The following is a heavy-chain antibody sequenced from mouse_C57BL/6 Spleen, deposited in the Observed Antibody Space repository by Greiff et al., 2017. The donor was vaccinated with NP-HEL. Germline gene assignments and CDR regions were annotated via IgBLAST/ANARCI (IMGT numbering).Heavy chain of an antibody. CDR2: ISDGGCYT. V-gene: IGHV5-4*03. CDR1: VFTFSRYA. Sequence: EVTLVASVGGLLKPVGSLPLSCAASVFTFSRYAMSWFRQTPFKSLEWVATISDGGCYTYYPDTVKGRFTISRDNAKNNLYLQMSHLKSEDTAMYYCARTGTGTNYFDYWGQGTTLTVSS. D-gene: IGHD4-1*01. CDR3: ARTGTGTNYFDY. J-gene: IGHJ2*01.